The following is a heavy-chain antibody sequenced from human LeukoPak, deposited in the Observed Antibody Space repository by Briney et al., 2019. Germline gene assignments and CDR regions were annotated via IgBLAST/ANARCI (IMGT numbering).Heavy chain of an antibody. J-gene: IGHJ4*02. V-gene: IGHV3-23*01. CDR1: GFTFSSYV. CDR3: ARKFGSYYSDY. Sequence: GGSLRLSCAASGFTFSSYVMSWVRQAPGKGLEWVSGISGGGGSTYYADSVKGRFTVSRDNSKNTLYLQVNSPRAEDTAVYYCARKFGSYYSDYWGQGTLVTVSS. D-gene: IGHD1-26*01. CDR2: ISGGGGST.